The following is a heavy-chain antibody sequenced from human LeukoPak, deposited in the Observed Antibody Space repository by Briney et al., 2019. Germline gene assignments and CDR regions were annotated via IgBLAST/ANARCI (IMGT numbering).Heavy chain of an antibody. J-gene: IGHJ4*02. CDR1: GYTLTPSD. CDR3: ATSIAAHFDY. D-gene: IGHD6-6*01. CDR2: MNPNSGNT. Sequence: APLRASPKASGYTLTPSDINRGRQATGHGLEWMGWMNPNSGNTGYAQKFQGRVTITRNTSISTAYMELSSLRSEDTAVYYCATSIAAHFDYWGQGTLVTVSS. V-gene: IGHV1-8*03.